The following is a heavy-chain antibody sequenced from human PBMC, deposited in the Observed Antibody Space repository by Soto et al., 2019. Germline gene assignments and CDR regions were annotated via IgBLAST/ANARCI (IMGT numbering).Heavy chain of an antibody. V-gene: IGHV1-8*01. D-gene: IGHD2-15*01. Sequence: GASVKVSCKGSGYTFTSYDINWVRQATGQGREWMGWMNPNSGNTGYAQKFQGRVTMTRNTSISTAYMQLSSLRSEDTAVYYCARGAGGPEGGDWFDPWGQGTLVTVSS. CDR2: MNPNSGNT. CDR1: GYTFTSYD. J-gene: IGHJ5*02. CDR3: ARGAGGPEGGDWFDP.